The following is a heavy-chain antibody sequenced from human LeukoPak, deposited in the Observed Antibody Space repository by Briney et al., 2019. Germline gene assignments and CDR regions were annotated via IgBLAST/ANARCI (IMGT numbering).Heavy chain of an antibody. CDR3: ATIEAVRFHY. J-gene: IGHJ4*02. V-gene: IGHV3-7*01. D-gene: IGHD4-17*01. Sequence: GGSLRLSCVASDFTFSNYWMSWVRQAPGKGLEWVGNLKQDGSEIHYLDSVKGRFTISRDNTKNSLYLQMNSLRAEDTAVYYCATIEAVRFHYWGQGTLVTVSS. CDR2: LKQDGSEI. CDR1: DFTFSNYW.